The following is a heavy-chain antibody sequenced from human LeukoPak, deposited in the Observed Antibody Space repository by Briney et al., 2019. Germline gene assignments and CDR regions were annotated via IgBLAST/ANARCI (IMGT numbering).Heavy chain of an antibody. CDR2: INPNSGGT. D-gene: IGHD3-22*01. CDR1: GYTFTGYY. V-gene: IGHV1-2*02. J-gene: IGHJ4*02. Sequence: GASVKVSCKASGYTFTGYYMHWVRQAPGQGLEWMGWINPNSGGTNYAQKFQGRVTMTRDTSISTAYMELSRLRSDDTAVYYCARGTHDSSGYYYSPDYWGQGTLVTVSS. CDR3: ARGTHDSSGYYYSPDY.